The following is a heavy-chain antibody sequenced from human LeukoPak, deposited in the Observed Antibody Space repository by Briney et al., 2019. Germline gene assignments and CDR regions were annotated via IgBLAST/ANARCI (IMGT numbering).Heavy chain of an antibody. J-gene: IGHJ4*02. V-gene: IGHV1-18*01. D-gene: IGHD3-22*01. CDR1: GYTFTSYG. CDR2: ISAYNGNT. Sequence: ASVKVSCKASGYTFTSYGISWVRQAPGQGLEWMGWISAYNGNTNYAQKLQGRVTMTTDTSTSTAYMELRSLRSDDTAVYYCARDSRIDSSGSIRSPLRYWGQGTLVTVSS. CDR3: ARDSRIDSSGSIRSPLRY.